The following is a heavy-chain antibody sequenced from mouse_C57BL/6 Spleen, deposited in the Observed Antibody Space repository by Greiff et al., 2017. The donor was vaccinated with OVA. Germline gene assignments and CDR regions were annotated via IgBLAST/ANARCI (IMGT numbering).Heavy chain of an antibody. D-gene: IGHD3-3*01. V-gene: IGHV1-80*01. CDR1: GYAFSSYW. J-gene: IGHJ2*01. CDR3: ARKEGLGLYYFDY. Sequence: QVQLKESGAELVKPGASVKISCKASGYAFSSYWMNWVKQRPGKGLEWIGQIYPGDGDTNYNGKFKGKATLTADKSSSTAYMQLSSLTSEDSAVYFCARKEGLGLYYFDYWGQGTTLTVSS. CDR2: IYPGDGDT.